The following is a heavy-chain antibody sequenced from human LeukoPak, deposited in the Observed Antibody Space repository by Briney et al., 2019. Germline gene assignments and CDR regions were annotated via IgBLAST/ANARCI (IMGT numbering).Heavy chain of an antibody. V-gene: IGHV4-34*01. Sequence: SETLSLTCAVYGGSFSGYYWSWIRQPPGKGLEWTGEINHSGSTNYNPSLKSRVTISVDTSKNQFSLKLSSVTAADTAVYYCARASHARTTVASGTYYFDYWGQGTLVTVSP. CDR3: ARASHARTTVASGTYYFDY. CDR2: INHSGST. J-gene: IGHJ4*02. D-gene: IGHD4-23*01. CDR1: GGSFSGYY.